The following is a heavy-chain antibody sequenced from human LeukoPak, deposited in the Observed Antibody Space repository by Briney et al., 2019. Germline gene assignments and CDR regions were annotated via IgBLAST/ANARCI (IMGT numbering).Heavy chain of an antibody. J-gene: IGHJ4*02. V-gene: IGHV3-7*03. CDR2: IKQDGSEK. CDR3: ASRHFEN. Sequence: PGGSLRLSCAASGFTFSSYWTHWVRQAPGKGLEWVANIKQDGSEKYYVDSVKGRFTISRDNAKNSLYLQMNSLRVEDTAVYYCASRHFENWGQGTLVTVSS. CDR1: GFTFSSYW.